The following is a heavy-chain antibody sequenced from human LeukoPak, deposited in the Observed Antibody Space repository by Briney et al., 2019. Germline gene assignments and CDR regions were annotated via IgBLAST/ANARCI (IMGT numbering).Heavy chain of an antibody. J-gene: IGHJ3*02. CDR1: GGSISSHY. Sequence: SETLSLTCTVSGGSISSHYWSWIRQPPGKGLEWIGYIYFSGSTNYNPSLKSRVAISIDTPNNQFSLKLSSVTAADTGVYYCARGLGAVAGRIYDGFDMWGQGTMVTVSS. CDR2: IYFSGST. V-gene: IGHV4-59*11. CDR3: ARGLGAVAGRIYDGFDM. D-gene: IGHD6-19*01.